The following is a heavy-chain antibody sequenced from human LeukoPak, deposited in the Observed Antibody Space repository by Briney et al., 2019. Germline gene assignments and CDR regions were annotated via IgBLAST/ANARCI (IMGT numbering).Heavy chain of an antibody. CDR1: GYTFTTYS. CDR2: INTNTGDP. Sequence: GASVKVSCKASGYTFTTYSMNWVRQAPGQGLEWMGWINTNTGDPTYAQGFTGRFVFSLDTSVSTAYLQISSLKAEDTAVYYCARVFSGGYGRFDYWGQGTLVTVPS. V-gene: IGHV7-4-1*02. J-gene: IGHJ4*02. D-gene: IGHD5-12*01. CDR3: ARVFSGGYGRFDY.